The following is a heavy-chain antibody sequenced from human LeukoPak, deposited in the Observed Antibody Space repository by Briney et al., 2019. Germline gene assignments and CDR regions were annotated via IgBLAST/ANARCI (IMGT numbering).Heavy chain of an antibody. CDR2: INPNTGDT. CDR3: ARGRSISNVNDPPVDY. D-gene: IGHD2/OR15-2a*01. CDR1: GYTFTGYF. Sequence: ASVKVSCKASGYTFTGYFMIWLRQAPGQGLEWMAWINPNTGDTRYLQKFQGRVTVTRDTSIRIVYMELNNLRFDDTAVYYCARGRSISNVNDPPVDYWGQGTLVSVSS. V-gene: IGHV1-2*02. J-gene: IGHJ4*02.